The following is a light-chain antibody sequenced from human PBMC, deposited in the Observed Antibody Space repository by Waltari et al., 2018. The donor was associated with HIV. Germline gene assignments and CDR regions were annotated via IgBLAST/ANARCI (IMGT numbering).Light chain of an antibody. V-gene: IGLV2-23*02. Sequence: QSALTQPASVSGSPGQSITISCTGTSSDVGAYNLISWYQQRPGKAPKLMIFEVNRRPSGISDRFSGSKSDNTASLRISGLQTEDEADYFCCSYAGSGTYVLFGGGTKVTV. CDR3: CSYAGSGTYVL. CDR2: EVN. J-gene: IGLJ2*01. CDR1: SSDVGAYNL.